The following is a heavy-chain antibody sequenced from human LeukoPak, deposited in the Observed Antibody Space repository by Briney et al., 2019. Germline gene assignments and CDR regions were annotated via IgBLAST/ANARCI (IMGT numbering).Heavy chain of an antibody. J-gene: IGHJ4*02. Sequence: GGSLRFSCAASRFTFSSYGMHWVRQAPGKGLEWVAVISYDGSNKYYADSVKGRFTISRDNSKNTLYLRMNSLRAEDTAVYYCAKAPYDSSGYPGGWYYWGQGTLVTVSS. D-gene: IGHD3-22*01. CDR3: AKAPYDSSGYPGGWYY. V-gene: IGHV3-30*18. CDR2: ISYDGSNK. CDR1: RFTFSSYG.